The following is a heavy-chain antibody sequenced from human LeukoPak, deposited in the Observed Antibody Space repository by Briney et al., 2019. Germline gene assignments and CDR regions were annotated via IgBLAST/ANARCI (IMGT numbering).Heavy chain of an antibody. Sequence: GGSLRLSCAASGFTFSSYWMHWVRQAPGKGLVWVSRINSDGSSTSYADSVKGRFTISRDNAKNTLYLQMNSLRAEDTALYYCARVDGRNYEILTGYFDYWGQGTLVTVSS. CDR3: ARVDGRNYEILTGYFDY. J-gene: IGHJ4*02. V-gene: IGHV3-74*01. D-gene: IGHD3-9*01. CDR1: GFTFSSYW. CDR2: INSDGSST.